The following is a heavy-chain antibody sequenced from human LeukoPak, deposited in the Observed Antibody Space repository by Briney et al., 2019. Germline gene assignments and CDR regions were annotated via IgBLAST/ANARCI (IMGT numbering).Heavy chain of an antibody. D-gene: IGHD2-2*01. CDR2: ILYDGSNK. CDR3: AKGVYHLLWWEVDY. J-gene: IGHJ4*02. V-gene: IGHV3-30*18. CDR1: GFNFSSYG. Sequence: PGGSLRLSCAASGFNFSSYGMHWVRQAPGKGLEWVAVILYDGSNKYYVDSVKGRFTISRDNSKNTLYLQMNSLRIEDAAVYYCAKGVYHLLWWEVDYWGQGTLVTVSS.